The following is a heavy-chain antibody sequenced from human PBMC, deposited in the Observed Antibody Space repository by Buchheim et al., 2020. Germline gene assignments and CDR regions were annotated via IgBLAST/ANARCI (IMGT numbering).Heavy chain of an antibody. CDR3: AISKGGKGPYYYYYGMDV. V-gene: IGHV3-7*01. CDR2: IKQDGSEK. J-gene: IGHJ6*02. Sequence: EVQLVESGGTLIQPGGSLRLSCAASGFTFSSYWMSWVRQAPGKGLEWVANIKQDGSEKYYVDSVKGRFTISRDNSKNTLYLQMNSLRAEDTAVYYCAISKGGKGPYYYYYGMDVWGQGTT. D-gene: IGHD4-23*01. CDR1: GFTFSSYW.